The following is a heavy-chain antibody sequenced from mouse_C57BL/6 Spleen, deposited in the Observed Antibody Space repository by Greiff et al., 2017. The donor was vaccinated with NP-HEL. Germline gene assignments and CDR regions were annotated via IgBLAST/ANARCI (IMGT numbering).Heavy chain of an antibody. Sequence: QVQLQQSGAELVKPGASVKLSCKASGYTFTEYTIHWVKQRSGQGLEWIGWFYTGSGSIKYNEKFKDKATLTADKSSSTVYMELSRLTSEDSAVYIGARHGRHSSGYVNYAMDYWGQGTSVTVSS. CDR3: ARHGRHSSGYVNYAMDY. CDR2: FYTGSGSI. V-gene: IGHV1-62-2*01. J-gene: IGHJ4*01. CDR1: GYTFTEYT. D-gene: IGHD3-1*01.